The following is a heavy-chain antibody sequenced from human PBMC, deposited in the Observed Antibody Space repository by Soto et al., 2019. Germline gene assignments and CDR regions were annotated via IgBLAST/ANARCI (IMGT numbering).Heavy chain of an antibody. Sequence: SETLSLTCTVSGGSISSYYWSWIRQPPGKGLEWIGYIYYSGSTNYNPSLKSRVTISVDTSKNQFSLKLSSVTAADTAVYYCARSGGSPFDYWGQGTLVTVSS. CDR1: GGSISSYY. V-gene: IGHV4-59*08. D-gene: IGHD3-10*01. CDR3: ARSGGSPFDY. CDR2: IYYSGST. J-gene: IGHJ4*02.